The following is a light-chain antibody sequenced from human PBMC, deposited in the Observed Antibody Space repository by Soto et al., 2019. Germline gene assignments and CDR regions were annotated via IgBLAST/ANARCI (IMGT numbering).Light chain of an antibody. CDR1: QSVSSN. CDR3: QQYDNWPPIT. CDR2: RAS. V-gene: IGKV3-15*01. Sequence: EIVMTQSPATLSLSPGERATLSCRASQSVSSNLAWYQQKPGQAPRLLIYRASTRATGVPARFSGSGSGTEFTLSISSLQSEDFAVYYCQQYDNWPPITFGQGTRLEIK. J-gene: IGKJ5*01.